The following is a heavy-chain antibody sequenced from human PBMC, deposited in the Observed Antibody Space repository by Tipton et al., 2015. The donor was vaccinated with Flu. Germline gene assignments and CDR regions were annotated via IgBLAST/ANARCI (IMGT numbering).Heavy chain of an antibody. CDR2: INQDGSQT. J-gene: IGHJ4*02. V-gene: IGHV3-7*01. CDR3: AGGGSRGGY. D-gene: IGHD3-10*01. CDR1: GFTFRTYW. Sequence: CAASGFTFRTYWMSWVRQAPGKGPEWVANINQDGSQTYYVDSVKGRFTISRDNGKNSLDLQMNSLRAEDTAEYYCAGGGSRGGYWGQGTLFTVPS.